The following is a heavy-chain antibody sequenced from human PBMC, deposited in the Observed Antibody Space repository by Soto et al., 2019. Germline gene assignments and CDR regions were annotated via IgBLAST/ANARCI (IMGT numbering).Heavy chain of an antibody. Sequence: QVQQVESGGGLVQPGGSLRLTCVASGFTFGSHGMHWVRQAPGKGLEWVAVISYDETNEHYVDSVKGRFTISRDNSKSILYLQMNRLRPEDTAVYKCAKDLRTTISDYGMDVWGQGTTVTVSS. J-gene: IGHJ6*02. CDR1: GFTFGSHG. CDR2: ISYDETNE. V-gene: IGHV3-30*18. CDR3: AKDLRTTISDYGMDV.